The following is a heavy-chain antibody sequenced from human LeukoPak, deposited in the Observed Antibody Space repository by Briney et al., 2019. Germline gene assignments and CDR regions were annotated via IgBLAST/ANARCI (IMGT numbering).Heavy chain of an antibody. D-gene: IGHD3-10*01. J-gene: IGHJ4*02. CDR3: ASLYYYGSGPYYFDY. CDR1: GSTFSSYA. V-gene: IGHV3-30-3*01. CDR2: ISYDGSNK. Sequence: GGSLRLSCAASGSTFSSYAMHWVRQAPGKGLEWVAVISYDGSNKYYADSVKGRFTISRDNSKNTLYLQMNSLRAEDTAVYYCASLYYYGSGPYYFDYWGQGTLVTVSS.